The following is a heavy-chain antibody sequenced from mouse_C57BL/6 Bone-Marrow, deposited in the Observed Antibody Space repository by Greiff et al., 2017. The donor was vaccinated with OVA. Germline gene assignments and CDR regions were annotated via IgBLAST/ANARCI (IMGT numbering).Heavy chain of an antibody. CDR3: ARHEELGTSFAY. D-gene: IGHD5-1*01. J-gene: IGHJ3*01. CDR1: GYTFTEYT. V-gene: IGHV1-62-2*01. Sequence: VNVVESGAELVKPGASVKLSCKASGYTFTEYTIHWVKQRSGQGLEWIGWFYPGSGSIKYNEKFKDKATLTADKSSSTVYMELSRLTSEDSAVYFCARHEELGTSFAYWGQGTLVTVSA. CDR2: FYPGSGSI.